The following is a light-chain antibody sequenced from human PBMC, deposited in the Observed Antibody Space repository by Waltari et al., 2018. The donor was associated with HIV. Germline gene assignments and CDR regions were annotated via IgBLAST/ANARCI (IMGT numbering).Light chain of an antibody. J-gene: IGKJ4*01. Sequence: EIVLTQSPATLSLSPGERATLSCTASENINNYLAWYQQKPGQPPRLVLYDASNMAPVVPYRFSGGGSETHFALTISSLEPEDFAVYYCQQRRNWPLTFGGGTKVEMK. CDR2: DAS. CDR1: ENINNY. CDR3: QQRRNWPLT. V-gene: IGKV3-11*01.